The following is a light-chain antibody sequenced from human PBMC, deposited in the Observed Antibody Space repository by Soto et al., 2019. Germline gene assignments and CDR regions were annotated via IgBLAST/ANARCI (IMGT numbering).Light chain of an antibody. Sequence: QSALTQPRSVSGSPGQSVTISCTGTSNDVGGYNYVSWFQQHPGKAPKLLIFDVSERPSGVPNRFSGSKSGNTASLTISGLQAEDEADYYCCSYAGSRYVVGTGTKVTVL. J-gene: IGLJ1*01. V-gene: IGLV2-11*01. CDR2: DVS. CDR3: CSYAGSRYV. CDR1: SNDVGGYNY.